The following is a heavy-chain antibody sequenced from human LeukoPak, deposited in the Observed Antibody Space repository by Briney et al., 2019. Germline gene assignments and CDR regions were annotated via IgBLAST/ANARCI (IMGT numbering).Heavy chain of an antibody. J-gene: IGHJ4*02. CDR1: GYTFSTYG. CDR2: ISTYNGDT. D-gene: IGHD2-8*01. Sequence: ASLKVSCKASGYTFSTYGLNWIRLAPGRGLEWMGWISTYNGDTNYAQNLQGRVTLTTDTSTSTADMELMSLRSDDSAVYYGARVVPVNALDYWGQGTPVTVSS. V-gene: IGHV1-18*01. CDR3: ARVVPVNALDY.